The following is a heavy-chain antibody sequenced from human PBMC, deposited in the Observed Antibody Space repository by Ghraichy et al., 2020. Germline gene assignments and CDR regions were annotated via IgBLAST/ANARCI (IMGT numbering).Heavy chain of an antibody. V-gene: IGHV4-39*01. CDR2: INYSGST. J-gene: IGHJ4*02. Sequence: SETLSLTCTVSGGSISSNYWVWIRQPPGKGLEWIGNINYSGSTYYNPSLKSRVTISVDASKTQFSLRLSSVTAADTAVYYCARRFGGSSEIDYWGQGTLVTVSS. CDR1: GGSISSNY. D-gene: IGHD6-6*01. CDR3: ARRFGGSSEIDY.